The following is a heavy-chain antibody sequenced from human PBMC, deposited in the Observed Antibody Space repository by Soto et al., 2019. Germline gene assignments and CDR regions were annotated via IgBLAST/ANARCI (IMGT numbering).Heavy chain of an antibody. J-gene: IGHJ1*01. CDR2: INWNSGSI. D-gene: IGHD6-13*01. CDR1: GFTFDDYA. V-gene: IGHV3-9*01. CDR3: VKDESINWYSGHFRH. Sequence: GGSLRLSCAASGFTFDDYAMHWVRQVPGKGLEWVSGINWNSGSIGYGDSVKGRFAISRDNAKNSLHLQMNSLSAADTAFYYCVKDESINWYSGHFRHWGQGTLVTVSS.